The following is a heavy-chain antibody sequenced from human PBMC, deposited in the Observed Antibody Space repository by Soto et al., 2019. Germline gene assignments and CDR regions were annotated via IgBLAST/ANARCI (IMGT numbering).Heavy chain of an antibody. CDR3: ARGGPDLAKIASFDY. Sequence: ASVKGSCKASGYTFTNYYMHWVRQAPGQGLEWMGVIHYSGATPTYAQKFQGRVTMARDTSTSTVYVELSSLTSEDTAVYYCARGGPDLAKIASFDYWGQRIPVTVSS. CDR2: IHYSGATP. CDR1: GYTFTNYY. J-gene: IGHJ4*02. D-gene: IGHD6-13*01. V-gene: IGHV1-46*01.